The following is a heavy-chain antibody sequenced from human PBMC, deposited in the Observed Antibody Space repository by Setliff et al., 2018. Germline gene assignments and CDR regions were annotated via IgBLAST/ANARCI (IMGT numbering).Heavy chain of an antibody. V-gene: IGHV1-69*10. CDR1: GGTFSSYA. Sequence: VKVSCKASGGTFSSYAISWVRQAPGQGLEWMGGIIPILGIANYAQKFQGRVTITADESTSTAYMELSSLRSEDTAVYYCARGLHSSGWYWAFDYWGQGTLVTVSS. CDR2: IIPILGIA. J-gene: IGHJ4*02. CDR3: ARGLHSSGWYWAFDY. D-gene: IGHD6-19*01.